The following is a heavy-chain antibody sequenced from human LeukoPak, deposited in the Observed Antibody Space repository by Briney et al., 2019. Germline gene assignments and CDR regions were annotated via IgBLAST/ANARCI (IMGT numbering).Heavy chain of an antibody. CDR2: ISYDGSNK. V-gene: IGHV3-30-3*01. D-gene: IGHD1-26*01. Sequence: GRSLRLSCAASGFTFSSYAMHWVRQAPGKGLEWVAVISYDGSNKYYADSVKGRFTISRDNSKNTLYLQMNSLRAEDTAVYYCASGVYGGSYESSFDYWGQGTLVTVSS. CDR3: ASGVYGGSYESSFDY. J-gene: IGHJ4*02. CDR1: GFTFSSYA.